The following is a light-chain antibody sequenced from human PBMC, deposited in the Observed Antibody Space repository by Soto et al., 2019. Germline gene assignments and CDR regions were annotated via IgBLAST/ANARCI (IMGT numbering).Light chain of an antibody. V-gene: IGKV3D-20*01. Sequence: EIVMTQSPATLSVSPGERATLSCRTSQSVGSNLAWYQQKAGRAPRLLIYDASTRATGIPVRFSGRGSGTDFTLTISRLEPEDFAVYYCQQYGSSPPGITFGPGTKVDIK. CDR2: DAS. CDR1: QSVGSN. CDR3: QQYGSSPPGIT. J-gene: IGKJ3*01.